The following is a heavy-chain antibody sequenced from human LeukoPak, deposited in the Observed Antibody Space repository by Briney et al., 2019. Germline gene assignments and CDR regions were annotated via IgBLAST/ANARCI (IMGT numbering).Heavy chain of an antibody. J-gene: IGHJ4*02. CDR1: GYSFTSYW. Sequence: GESLKISCKGSGYSFTSYWIAWVRQMPGKGLEWMGIIYPGDSDTKYSPSFQGQVTISADKSISTAYLQWSSLRASDTAMYYCARGGGRFYYDSSSYGSFDYWGQGTLVTVSS. CDR3: ARGGGRFYYDSSSYGSFDY. V-gene: IGHV5-51*01. D-gene: IGHD3-22*01. CDR2: IYPGDSDT.